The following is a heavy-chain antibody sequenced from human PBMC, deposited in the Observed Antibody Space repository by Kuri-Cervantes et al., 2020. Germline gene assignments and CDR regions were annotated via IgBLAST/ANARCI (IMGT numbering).Heavy chain of an antibody. V-gene: IGHV4-38-2*01. D-gene: IGHD7-27*01. CDR2: IYHSGST. Sequence: SETLSLTCAVSGYSISSGYYWGWIRQPPGKGLEWIGSIYHSGSTYYNPSLKSRVTISVDTSKNQFSLKLSSVTAADTAVYYCARVRLTGGRGGFDYWGQGTLVTVSS. J-gene: IGHJ4*02. CDR3: ARVRLTGGRGGFDY. CDR1: GYSISSGYY.